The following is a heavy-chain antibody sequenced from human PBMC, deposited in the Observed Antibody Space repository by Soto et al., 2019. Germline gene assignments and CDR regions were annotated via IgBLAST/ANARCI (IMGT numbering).Heavy chain of an antibody. J-gene: IGHJ4*02. CDR3: ARRSRSLYYYDSSGYYDDY. D-gene: IGHD3-22*01. Sequence: LSLTCTVSGGSISSSIYYWGWIRQPPGKGLEWIGSIYYSGSTYYNPSLKSRVTISVDTSKNQFSLKLSSVTAADTAVYYCARRSRSLYYYDSSGYYDDYWGQGTLVTVSS. CDR1: GGSISSSIYY. V-gene: IGHV4-39*01. CDR2: IYYSGST.